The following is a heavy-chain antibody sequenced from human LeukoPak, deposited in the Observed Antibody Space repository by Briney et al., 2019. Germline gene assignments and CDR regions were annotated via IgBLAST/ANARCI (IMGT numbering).Heavy chain of an antibody. CDR1: GYSISSGYY. CDR2: IYHSGST. Sequence: SETLSLTCTVSGYSISSGYYWGWIRQPPGKGLEWIGSIYHSGSTYYNPSLKSRVTISVDTSKNQFSLKLSSVTAADTAVYYCARGARGSGSYYGYWGQGTLVTVSS. J-gene: IGHJ4*02. CDR3: ARGARGSGSYYGY. D-gene: IGHD3-10*01. V-gene: IGHV4-38-2*02.